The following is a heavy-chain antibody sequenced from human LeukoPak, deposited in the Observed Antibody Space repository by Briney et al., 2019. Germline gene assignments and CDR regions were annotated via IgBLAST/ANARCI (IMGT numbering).Heavy chain of an antibody. CDR1: GGSISSYY. Sequence: ETLSLTCTVSGGSISSYYWSWVRQAPGKGLEWVSVIYSGGSTYYADSVKGRFTISRDNSKNTLYLQMNSLRAEDTAVYYCASFEGASDYWGQGTLVTVSS. CDR2: IYSGGST. J-gene: IGHJ4*02. V-gene: IGHV3-53*01. CDR3: ASFEGASDY. D-gene: IGHD3-16*01.